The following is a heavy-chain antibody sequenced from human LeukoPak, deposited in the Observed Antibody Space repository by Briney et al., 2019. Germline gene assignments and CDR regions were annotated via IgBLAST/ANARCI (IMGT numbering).Heavy chain of an antibody. J-gene: IGHJ6*02. CDR2: IWYDGSNK. V-gene: IGHV3-33*01. Sequence: GGSLRLSCAASGFTFSSYGTHWVRQAPGKGLEWVAVIWYDGSNKYYADSVKGRFTISRDNSKNTLYLQMNSLRAEDTAVYYCARDGNVITIFGVVTHQNYYYYGMDVWGQGTTVTVSS. D-gene: IGHD3-3*01. CDR3: ARDGNVITIFGVVTHQNYYYYGMDV. CDR1: GFTFSSYG.